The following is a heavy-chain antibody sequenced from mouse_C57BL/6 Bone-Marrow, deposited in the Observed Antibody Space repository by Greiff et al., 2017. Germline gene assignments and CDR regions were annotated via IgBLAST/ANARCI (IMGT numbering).Heavy chain of an antibody. D-gene: IGHD1-1*01. V-gene: IGHV1-72*01. CDR2: IDPNSGGT. J-gene: IGHJ4*01. CDR1: GYTFTSYW. CDR3: AMPYYYGRNFLYAMDY. Sequence: QVQLQQPGAELVKPGASVKLSCKASGYTFTSYWMHWVKQRPGRGLEWIGRIDPNSGGTKYNEKFKSKATLTVDKPSSTAYMQLSSLTSEDSAVSYCAMPYYYGRNFLYAMDYWGQGTSGTVSS.